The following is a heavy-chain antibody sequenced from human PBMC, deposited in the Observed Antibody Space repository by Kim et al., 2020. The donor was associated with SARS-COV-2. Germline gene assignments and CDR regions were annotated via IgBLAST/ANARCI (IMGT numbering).Heavy chain of an antibody. J-gene: IGHJ4*02. V-gene: IGHV3-15*01. D-gene: IGHD2-2*01. Sequence: VKGRFTNSRDDSKNKLYLQMNSRKTEDTAVYYCTTDLRYCTNTNCYEVEYWGQGTLVTVSS. CDR3: TTDLRYCTNTNCYEVEY.